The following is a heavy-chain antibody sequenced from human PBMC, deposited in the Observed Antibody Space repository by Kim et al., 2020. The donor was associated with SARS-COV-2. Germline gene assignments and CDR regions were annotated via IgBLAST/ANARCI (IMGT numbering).Heavy chain of an antibody. V-gene: IGHV4-59*01. CDR1: GGSISSYY. J-gene: IGHJ5*02. CDR3: ARVRTDLDVVVAATPWFDP. CDR2: IYYSGST. D-gene: IGHD2-15*01. Sequence: SETLSLTCTVSGGSISSYYWSWIRQPPGKGLEWIGYIYYSGSTNYNPSLKSRVTISVDTSKNQFSLKLSSVTAAGTAVYYCARVRTDLDVVVAATPWFDPWGQGTLVTVSS.